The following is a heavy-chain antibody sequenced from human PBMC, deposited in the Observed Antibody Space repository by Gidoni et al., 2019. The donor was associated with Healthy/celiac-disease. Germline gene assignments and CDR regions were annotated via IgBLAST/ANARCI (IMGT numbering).Heavy chain of an antibody. CDR1: GFSLSTSGVG. Sequence: QITLKESGPTLVKPTQTLTLTCTFSGFSLSTSGVGVGWIRQPPGKALEWLALIYWNDDKRYSPSLKSRLTITKDTSKNQVVLTMTNMDPVDTATYYCAHRFEPKWLLPTSFDYWGQGTLVTVSS. J-gene: IGHJ4*02. CDR3: AHRFEPKWLLPTSFDY. D-gene: IGHD3-22*01. CDR2: IYWNDDK. V-gene: IGHV2-5*01.